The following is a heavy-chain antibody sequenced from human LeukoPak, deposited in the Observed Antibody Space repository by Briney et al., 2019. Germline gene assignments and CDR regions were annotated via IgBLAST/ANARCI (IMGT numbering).Heavy chain of an antibody. D-gene: IGHD1-1*01. CDR3: ARWVTTATTGAFDM. CDR1: GXSISSSYYY. Sequence: PSETLSLTCTVSGXSISSSYYYWGWIRQPTGKGLEWIVTIHYSGTTYYNPSLKSRVTTTVDTSKNQVSLKLSSVSAADTAVYYCARWVTTATTGAFDMWGQGTMVTVSS. V-gene: IGHV4-39*01. J-gene: IGHJ3*02. CDR2: IHYSGTT.